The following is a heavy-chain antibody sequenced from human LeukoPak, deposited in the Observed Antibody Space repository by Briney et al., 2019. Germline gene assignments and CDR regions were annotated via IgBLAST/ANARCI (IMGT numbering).Heavy chain of an antibody. J-gene: IGHJ4*02. V-gene: IGHV4-34*01. D-gene: IGHD6-13*01. CDR2: INHSGST. Sequence: PSETLSLTCAVYGGSFSGYYWSWIRQPPGKGLEWIGEINHSGSTNYNPSLKSRVTISVDTSKNQFSLKLSSVTAADTAVYYCARHPNRYSRGLDYWGQGTLVTVSS. CDR1: GGSFSGYY. CDR3: ARHPNRYSRGLDY.